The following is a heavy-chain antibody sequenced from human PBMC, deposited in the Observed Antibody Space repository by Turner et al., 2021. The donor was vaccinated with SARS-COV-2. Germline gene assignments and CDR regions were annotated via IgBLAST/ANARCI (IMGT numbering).Heavy chain of an antibody. J-gene: IGHJ4*02. CDR2: IYYSGST. Sequence: GHISSSTYYWGWIRQPPGKGLEWIGNIYYSGSTYYNPFFIRAETGIGDMGVTEVPPCALPILILGLYSTGDTAVYYCARAIAAAVSDYWGQGTMVTVSS. V-gene: IGHV4-39*01. D-gene: IGHD3-10*01. CDR3: TAVYYCARAIAAAVSDY. CDR1: GHISSSTYY.